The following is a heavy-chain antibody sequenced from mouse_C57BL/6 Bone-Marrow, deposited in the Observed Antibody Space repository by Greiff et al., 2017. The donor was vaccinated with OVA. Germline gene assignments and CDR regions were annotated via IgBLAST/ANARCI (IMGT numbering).Heavy chain of an antibody. J-gene: IGHJ4*01. CDR3: ARWGTTVV. Sequence: VKLQESGAELVKPGASVKMSCKASGYTFTSYWITWVKQRPGQGLEWIGDIYPGSGSTNYNEKFKSKATLTVDTSSSTAYMQLSSLTSEDSAVYYCARWGTTVVWGQGTSVTVSS. CDR1: GYTFTSYW. D-gene: IGHD1-1*02. CDR2: IYPGSGST. V-gene: IGHV1-55*01.